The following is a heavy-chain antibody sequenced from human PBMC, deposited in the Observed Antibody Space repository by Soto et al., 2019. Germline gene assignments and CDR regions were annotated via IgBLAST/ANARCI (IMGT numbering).Heavy chain of an antibody. J-gene: IGHJ4*02. CDR1: GHSFTPYW. Sequence: GESLTSSFTFSGHSFTPYWIGWVRQMPGKGLGWMGVIYPGDSDTRFSPSFQGQVTISVDMSISTAYLQWSSLKASDTAMYYCARQADHYDRNSFGYWGQGTLVTVSS. V-gene: IGHV5-51*01. D-gene: IGHD3-22*01. CDR2: IYPGDSDT. CDR3: ARQADHYDRNSFGY.